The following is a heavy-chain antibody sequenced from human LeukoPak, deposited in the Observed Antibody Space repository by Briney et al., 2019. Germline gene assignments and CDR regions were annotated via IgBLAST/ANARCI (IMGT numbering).Heavy chain of an antibody. V-gene: IGHV4-39*07. D-gene: IGHD3-10*01. Sequence: PSETLSLTCTVSGGSISSRSYYWGWIRQPPGKVLEWIGSIYYSGSTYYNPSLKSRVTISVGTSKNQFSLKLSSVTAADTAVYCCARGHRLGYYYGSGSYPPFDYWGQGTLVTVSS. CDR1: GGSISSRSYY. CDR2: IYYSGST. J-gene: IGHJ4*02. CDR3: ARGHRLGYYYGSGSYPPFDY.